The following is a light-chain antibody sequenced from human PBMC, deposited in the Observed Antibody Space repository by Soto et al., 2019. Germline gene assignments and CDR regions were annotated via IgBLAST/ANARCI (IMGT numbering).Light chain of an antibody. CDR1: QSLLHSNGYNY. CDR3: MQALQVPWT. Sequence: DIVMTQSPLSLPVTPGEPASISCRSSQSLLHSNGYNYLDWYLQKPGQSPRLLIYLGSNRASGVPDRFSGSGSGTDFTLKISRVEAEDVGVYYCMQALQVPWTFGQGTQVEIK. V-gene: IGKV2-28*01. CDR2: LGS. J-gene: IGKJ1*01.